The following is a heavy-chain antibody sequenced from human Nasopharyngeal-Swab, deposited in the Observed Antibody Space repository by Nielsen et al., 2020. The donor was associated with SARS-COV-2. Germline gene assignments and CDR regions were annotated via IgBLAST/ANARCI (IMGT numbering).Heavy chain of an antibody. CDR1: GFTFSSYS. CDR2: ISSSSSYI. J-gene: IGHJ3*02. CDR3: ARDAYWYAGAFDI. V-gene: IGHV3-21*01. Sequence: GGSLRLSCAASGFTFSSYSMNWVRQAPGKGLEWVSSISSSSSYIYYADSVKGRFTISRDNVKNSLYLQMNSLRAEDTAVYYCARDAYWYAGAFDIWGQGTMVTVSS. D-gene: IGHD2-8*02.